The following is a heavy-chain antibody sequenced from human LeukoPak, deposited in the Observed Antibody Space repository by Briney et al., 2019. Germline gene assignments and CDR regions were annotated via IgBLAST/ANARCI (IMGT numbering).Heavy chain of an antibody. D-gene: IGHD6-19*01. CDR2: IYYSGST. Sequence: SGTLSLSCTVSGGSISRYYWNWIRQPPGKGLEWIGYIYYSGSTNYNPSLKSRVTISIDTSKRQFSLKLSSVTAADTAVYFCARAPGVGGGPVARTNLFDPWGQGTLVTVSS. CDR1: GGSISRYY. J-gene: IGHJ5*02. V-gene: IGHV4-59*01. CDR3: ARAPGVGGGPVARTNLFDP.